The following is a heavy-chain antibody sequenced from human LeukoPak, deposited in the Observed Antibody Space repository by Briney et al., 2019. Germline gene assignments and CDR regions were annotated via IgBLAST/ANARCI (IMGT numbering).Heavy chain of an antibody. Sequence: SETLSLTCAVYGGSFSGYYWSWIRQPPGKGLEWIGEINHSGSTNYNPSLKSRVTISVDTSKNQFSLKLSSVTAADTAVYYCARVSSGYYYEFDHWGQGTLVTVSS. CDR3: ARVSSGYYYEFDH. CDR1: GGSFSGYY. J-gene: IGHJ4*02. V-gene: IGHV4-34*01. D-gene: IGHD3-22*01. CDR2: INHSGST.